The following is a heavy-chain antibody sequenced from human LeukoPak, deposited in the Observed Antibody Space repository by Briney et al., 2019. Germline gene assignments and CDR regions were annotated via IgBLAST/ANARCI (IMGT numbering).Heavy chain of an antibody. Sequence: SSETLSLTCAVYGGSFSGYYWSWIRQPPGKGLEWIGETNHSGSTNYNPSLKSRVTISVDTSKNQFSLKLSSVTAADTAVYYCAKEQKESSSEFDYWGQGTLVTVSS. CDR3: AKEQKESSSEFDY. D-gene: IGHD6-6*01. J-gene: IGHJ4*02. CDR1: GGSFSGYY. V-gene: IGHV4-34*01. CDR2: TNHSGST.